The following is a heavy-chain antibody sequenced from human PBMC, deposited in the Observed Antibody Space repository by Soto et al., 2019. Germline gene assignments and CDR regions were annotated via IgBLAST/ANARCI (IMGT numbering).Heavy chain of an antibody. V-gene: IGHV3-23*01. CDR3: AKLRVVVVAAAMGNDAFDI. CDR2: ISGSGGST. Sequence: EVQLLESGGGLVQPGGSLRLSCAASGFTFSSYAMSWVRQAPGKGLEWVSAISGSGGSTYYADSVKGRFTISRDNSKNTLNLQMNSLRAQDTAVYYGAKLRVVVVAAAMGNDAFDIWGQGTMVTVSS. CDR1: GFTFSSYA. D-gene: IGHD2-2*01. J-gene: IGHJ3*02.